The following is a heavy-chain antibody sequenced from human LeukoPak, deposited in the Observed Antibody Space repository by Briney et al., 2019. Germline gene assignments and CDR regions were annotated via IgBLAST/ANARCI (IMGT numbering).Heavy chain of an antibody. CDR2: ISRDGSIT. D-gene: IGHD2-8*02. J-gene: IGHJ4*02. Sequence: GGSLRLSCAASGFALSNYWMDWVRQAPGEGLVWLSHISRDGSITNYADSVKGRFTISRDNAKSTLSLQVNSLRAEDTGVYYCGRRYCSGATCYFDYWGQGTLVTVSS. CDR1: GFALSNYW. V-gene: IGHV3-74*01. CDR3: GRRYCSGATCYFDY.